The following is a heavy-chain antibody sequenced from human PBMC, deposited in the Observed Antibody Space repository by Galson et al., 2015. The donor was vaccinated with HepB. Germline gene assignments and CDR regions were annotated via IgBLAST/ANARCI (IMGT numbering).Heavy chain of an antibody. CDR1: GVTFSISA. D-gene: IGHD3-9*01. V-gene: IGHV3-30*04. CDR2: FSYDGSNK. CDR3: ARPFDNLSGHPRGAAFDI. J-gene: IGHJ3*02. Sequence: SLRRSCAASGVTFSISAMLWVRQAPRKGLVWVPVFSYDGSNKYYADSVKGRFTISRDHSKNTLFLQINSLRAEDTAVYSCARPFDNLSGHPRGAAFDIWGQGTMVTVSS.